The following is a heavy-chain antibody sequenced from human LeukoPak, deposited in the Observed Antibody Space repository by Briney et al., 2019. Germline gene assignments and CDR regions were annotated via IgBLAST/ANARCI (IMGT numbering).Heavy chain of an antibody. CDR3: ARGTYYYDSSGWDAFDI. D-gene: IGHD3-22*01. J-gene: IGHJ3*02. V-gene: IGHV4-59*01. CDR2: TYYSGST. CDR1: GGSISSYY. Sequence: SETLSLICTVSGGSISSYYWSWIRQPPGKGLEWIGYTYYSGSTNYNPSLKSRVTVSVDTSKNQFSLKLSSVTAADTAVYYCARGTYYYDSSGWDAFDIWGQGTMVTVSS.